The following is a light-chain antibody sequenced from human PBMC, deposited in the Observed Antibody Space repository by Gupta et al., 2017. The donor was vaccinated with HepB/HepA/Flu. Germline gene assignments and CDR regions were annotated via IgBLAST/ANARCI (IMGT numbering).Light chain of an antibody. CDR3: QQNGSSPS. V-gene: IGKV3-20*01. J-gene: IGKJ2*01. CDR1: QSVRSNQ. Sequence: EIVLTQSPGTLSLSPGERATLSCRASQSVRSNQLAWYQQQPGQAPRLLIYGASSRASSLPDRFSGSGSGTEFALTISRLESEDFAVYYCQQNGSSPSFGQGTKVEIK. CDR2: GAS.